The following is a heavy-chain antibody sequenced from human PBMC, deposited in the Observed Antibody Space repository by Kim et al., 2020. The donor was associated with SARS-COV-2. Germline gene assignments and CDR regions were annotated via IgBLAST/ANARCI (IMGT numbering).Heavy chain of an antibody. V-gene: IGHV3-33*01. Sequence: GGSLRLSCAASGFTFSSYGIHWVRQAPGKGLEWVAVIWYDGSNKYYADSVKGRFTISRDNSKNTLYLQMNSLRAEDTAVYYCARDRRALAGVFGDYWGQGTLVTVSS. CDR1: GFTFSSYG. CDR2: IWYDGSNK. J-gene: IGHJ4*02. D-gene: IGHD6-19*01. CDR3: ARDRRALAGVFGDY.